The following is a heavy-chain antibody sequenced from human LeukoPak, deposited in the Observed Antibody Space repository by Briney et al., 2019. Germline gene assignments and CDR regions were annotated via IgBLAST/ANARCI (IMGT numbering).Heavy chain of an antibody. J-gene: IGHJ4*02. V-gene: IGHV3-74*01. CDR3: ARDGYSSSWYIDS. D-gene: IGHD6-13*01. CDR1: GFTFSSYW. Sequence: GGSLRLSCAASGFTFSSYWMHWVRQAPGKGRVWVSRINSDGSSTSYADSVKGRFTISRDNAKDTLSLQMNSLRGEDTAVYYCARDGYSSSWYIDSWGQGTLVTVSS. CDR2: INSDGSST.